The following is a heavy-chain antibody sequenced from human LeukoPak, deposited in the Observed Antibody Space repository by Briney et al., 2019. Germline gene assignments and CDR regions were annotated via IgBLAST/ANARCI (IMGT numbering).Heavy chain of an antibody. CDR3: ARDQLLLWFGEFNAFDI. Sequence: KPGGSLRLSCAASGFTFSDYYMSWIRQAPGKGLEWVSYISSSGSTIYYADSVKGRFTISRDNAKNSLYLQMNSLRAEDTAVYYCARDQLLLWFGEFNAFDIWGQGTMVTVSS. CDR1: GFTFSDYY. CDR2: ISSSGSTI. J-gene: IGHJ3*02. D-gene: IGHD3-10*01. V-gene: IGHV3-11*01.